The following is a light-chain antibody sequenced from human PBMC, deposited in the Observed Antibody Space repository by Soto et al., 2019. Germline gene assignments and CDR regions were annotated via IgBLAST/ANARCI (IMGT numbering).Light chain of an antibody. CDR3: QQYNTWRSIT. CDR2: GAS. Sequence: EIVMTQSPATLSVSPGERATLSCRASQDISGKLGWYQQRPGQAPRLLIYGASTRATGIPDRFSGSGSGTEFTLTISSLQSEDFAVYYCQQYNTWRSITFGQGTRLEIK. J-gene: IGKJ5*01. CDR1: QDISGK. V-gene: IGKV3-15*01.